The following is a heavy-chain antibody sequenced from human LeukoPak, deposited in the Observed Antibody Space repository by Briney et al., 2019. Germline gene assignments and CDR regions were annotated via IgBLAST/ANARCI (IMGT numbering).Heavy chain of an antibody. V-gene: IGHV4-38-2*01. CDR2: IYRSGST. Sequence: PSETLSLTCAVSGYSISSGYYWGWIRQPPGKGLEWIGSIYRSGSTYYNPSLKSRVTISVDTSKNQFSLKLSSVTAADTAVYYCARHAADLKSYSNGLDCWGQGTLVTVSS. CDR1: GYSISSGYY. J-gene: IGHJ5*01. CDR3: ARHAADLKSYSNGLDC. D-gene: IGHD4-11*01.